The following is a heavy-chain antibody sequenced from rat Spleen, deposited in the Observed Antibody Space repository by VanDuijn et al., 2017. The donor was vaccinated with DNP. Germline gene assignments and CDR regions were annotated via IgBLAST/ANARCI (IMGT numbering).Heavy chain of an antibody. Sequence: EVPLQESGPGLVKPSQSLSLTCSVTGYSITSNYWGWIRKFPGNKMEWMGHIDGAGSTNYNPSLKSRISITRDTSKNQFFLQVNSVTTEDSATYYCARSGYNTDYYHLGAYWGQGTLVTVSS. CDR1: GYSITSNY. J-gene: IGHJ3*01. CDR3: ARSGYNTDYYHLGAY. V-gene: IGHV3-3*01. CDR2: IDGAGST. D-gene: IGHD1-6*01.